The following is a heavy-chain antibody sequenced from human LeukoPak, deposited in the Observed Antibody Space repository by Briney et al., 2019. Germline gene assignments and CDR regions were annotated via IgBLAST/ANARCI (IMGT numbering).Heavy chain of an antibody. V-gene: IGHV1-24*01. D-gene: IGHD3-9*01. J-gene: IGHJ6*02. CDR1: GYTLTELS. Sequence: EASVKVSCKVSGYTLTELSMHWVRQAPGKGLEWMGGFDPEVGETIYAQKFQGRVTMTEDTSADTAYMELSSLRSEDTAVYYCARDLYEYYDILTGPKYGMDVWGQGTTVTVSS. CDR2: FDPEVGET. CDR3: ARDLYEYYDILTGPKYGMDV.